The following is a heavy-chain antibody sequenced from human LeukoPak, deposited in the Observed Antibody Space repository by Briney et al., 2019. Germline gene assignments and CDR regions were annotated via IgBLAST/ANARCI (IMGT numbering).Heavy chain of an antibody. CDR2: INSDGSVT. Sequence: GGSLRLSCAASSFTFRTYWMHWVRQDPVKGLVWVSRINSDGSVTGYADSVKGRFTISRDNAKSTLYLQMSNLRAEDTAVYYCVRDFYESSGPYYFGYWGQGTLVTVSS. J-gene: IGHJ4*02. V-gene: IGHV3-74*01. CDR3: VRDFYESSGPYYFGY. CDR1: SFTFRTYW. D-gene: IGHD3-22*01.